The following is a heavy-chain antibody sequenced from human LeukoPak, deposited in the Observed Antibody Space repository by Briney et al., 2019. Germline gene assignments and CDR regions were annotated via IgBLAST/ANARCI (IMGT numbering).Heavy chain of an antibody. Sequence: SETLSLTCAVSGYSISSDSYWGWIRQPPGKGLEWIGSIYHSGSTYYNSSLKSRDTISVDTSKNQFSLKLSSVTAADTAVYFCARGSRTTAFHFYYYMDVWGKGTTVTVSS. CDR3: ARGSRTTAFHFYYYMDV. D-gene: IGHD1-1*01. J-gene: IGHJ6*03. V-gene: IGHV4-38-2*01. CDR1: GYSISSDSY. CDR2: IYHSGST.